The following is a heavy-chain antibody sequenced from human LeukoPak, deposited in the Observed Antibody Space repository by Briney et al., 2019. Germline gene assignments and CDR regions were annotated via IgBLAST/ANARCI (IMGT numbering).Heavy chain of an antibody. CDR2: VDPEDGET. Sequence: ASVKVSCKVSGYTFTDYYMHWVQQAPGKGLEWMGFVDPEDGETIYAEKFQGRVTITADTSTDTAYMELSSLRSEDTAVYYCATEPSHCGGDCPRAFDIWGQGTMVTVSS. CDR3: ATEPSHCGGDCPRAFDI. CDR1: GYTFTDYY. V-gene: IGHV1-69-2*01. J-gene: IGHJ3*02. D-gene: IGHD2-21*02.